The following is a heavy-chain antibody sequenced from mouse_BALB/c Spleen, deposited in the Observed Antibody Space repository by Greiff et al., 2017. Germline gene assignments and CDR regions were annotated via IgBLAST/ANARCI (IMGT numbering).Heavy chain of an antibody. J-gene: IGHJ4*01. CDR1: GYTFTSYW. Sequence: QVQLQQSGAELAKPGASVKMSCKASGYTFTSYWMHWVKQRPGQGLEWIGYINPSTGYTEYNQKFKDKATLTADKSSSTAYMQLSSLTSEDSAVYYCARDYYGYPLYAMDYWGQGTSVTVSS. D-gene: IGHD2-2*01. CDR3: ARDYYGYPLYAMDY. CDR2: INPSTGYT. V-gene: IGHV1-7*01.